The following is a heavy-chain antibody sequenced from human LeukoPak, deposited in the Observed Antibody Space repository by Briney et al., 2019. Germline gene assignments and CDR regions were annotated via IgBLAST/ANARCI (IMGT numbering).Heavy chain of an antibody. CDR1: GVTSA. CDR2: ISGGGSTT. Sequence: GGSLRLSCATSGVTSAVSWVRQAPGKGLEWISVISGGGSTTFYADSVTGRFTISRDNSKNTLYLQMNSLRAEDTAVYFCAKNRGSGWSFYFDYWGQGTLVTVSS. J-gene: IGHJ4*02. V-gene: IGHV3-23*01. D-gene: IGHD6-19*01. CDR3: AKNRGSGWSFYFDY.